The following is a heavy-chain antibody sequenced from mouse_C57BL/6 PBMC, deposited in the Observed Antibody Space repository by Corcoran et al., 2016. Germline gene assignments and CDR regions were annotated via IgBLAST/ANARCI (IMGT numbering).Heavy chain of an antibody. Sequence: QIQLVQSGPELKKPGETVKIYCKASGYTFTTYGMSWVKQAPGKGLKWMGWINTYSGVPTYADDFKGRFAFSLETSASTAYLQINNLKNEDTATYFCARGKAYAMDYWGQGTSVTISS. J-gene: IGHJ4*01. CDR3: ARGKAYAMDY. V-gene: IGHV9-3*01. CDR2: INTYSGVP. CDR1: GYTFTTYG.